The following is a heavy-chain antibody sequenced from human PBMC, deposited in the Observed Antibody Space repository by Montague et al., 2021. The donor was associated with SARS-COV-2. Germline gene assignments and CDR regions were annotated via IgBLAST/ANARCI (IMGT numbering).Heavy chain of an antibody. CDR3: ARDPLDYGLWSSGSYYNAYYYYYGMDV. CDR1: GFTFSSYN. CDR2: ISISSSYI. Sequence: SLRLSCAASGFTFSSYNMNWVRQAPGKGLEWVSSISISSSYIYYADSVKGRFTISRDNAKNSLYLQMNSLRAEDTAVYYCARDPLDYGLWSSGSYYNAYYYYYGMDVWGQGTTVTVSS. V-gene: IGHV3-21*01. D-gene: IGHD3-10*01. J-gene: IGHJ6*02.